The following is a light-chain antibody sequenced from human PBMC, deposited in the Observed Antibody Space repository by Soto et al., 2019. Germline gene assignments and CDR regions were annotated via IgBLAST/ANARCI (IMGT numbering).Light chain of an antibody. CDR2: GAS. Sequence: EIVLTQSPATLSVSPGERATLSCRASQTVGIYLAWYQQKPGQAPRRLIYGASPRATGIPARFSGSGSGTDFTLTISSVQSEDFAVYYCHQYDTWPPWTFGQGTKVEIK. V-gene: IGKV3-15*01. CDR1: QTVGIY. J-gene: IGKJ1*01. CDR3: HQYDTWPPWT.